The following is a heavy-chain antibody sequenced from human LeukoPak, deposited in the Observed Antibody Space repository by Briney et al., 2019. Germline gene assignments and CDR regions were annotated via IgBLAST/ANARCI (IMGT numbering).Heavy chain of an antibody. Sequence: PSETLSLTCAVYGGSFSGYYWSWIRQPPGKGLEWIGEINHSGSTNYNPSLKSRVTISVDTSKNQFSLKLSSVTAADTAVYYCARGPDSIAVAGTRSYWGQGTLVTVSS. CDR1: GGSFSGYY. D-gene: IGHD6-19*01. J-gene: IGHJ4*02. V-gene: IGHV4-34*01. CDR2: INHSGST. CDR3: ARGPDSIAVAGTRSY.